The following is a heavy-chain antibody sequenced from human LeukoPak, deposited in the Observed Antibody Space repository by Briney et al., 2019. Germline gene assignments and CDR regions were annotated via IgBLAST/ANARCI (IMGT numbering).Heavy chain of an antibody. CDR1: GYNFATYW. V-gene: IGHV5-51*01. CDR2: IYPSDSDT. Sequence: GESLKISCLGSGYNFATYWIGWVRQMPGKGLEWMGIIYPSDSDTRYSPSFQGQVTISADKSISTAYLQWSSLKASDTAMYYCARLPYDSLPDYYFDYWGQGTLVTVSS. J-gene: IGHJ4*02. D-gene: IGHD3-22*01. CDR3: ARLPYDSLPDYYFDY.